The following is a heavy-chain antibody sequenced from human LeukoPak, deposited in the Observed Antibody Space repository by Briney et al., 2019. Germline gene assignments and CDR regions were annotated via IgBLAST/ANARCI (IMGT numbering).Heavy chain of an antibody. D-gene: IGHD2-8*02. J-gene: IGHJ4*02. CDR3: ARVASGDYVDY. CDR1: GFTSSNYW. Sequence: GGSLRLSCAASGFTSSNYWMSWVRQAPGKGLEWVANIKEDGSEKYHVDSVKGRSTISRDNAKNSLYLQMNSLTVEDTAVYHCARVASGDYVDYWGQGTLVTVSS. V-gene: IGHV3-7*01. CDR2: IKEDGSEK.